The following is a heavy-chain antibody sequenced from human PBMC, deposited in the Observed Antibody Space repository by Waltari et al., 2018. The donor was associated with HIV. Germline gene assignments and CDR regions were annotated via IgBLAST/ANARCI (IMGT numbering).Heavy chain of an antibody. CDR2: ISSSSSYI. CDR1: GFTFSSYS. Sequence: EVQLVESGGGLVKPGGSLRLSCAASGFTFSSYSMDWVRQAPGKGLELVSSISSSSSYIYYADSVKGRFTISRDNAKNSLYLQMNILSAEDTAVYDCARGGGYSGENWFDPWGQGTLVTVSS. D-gene: IGHD3-10*01. J-gene: IGHJ5*02. V-gene: IGHV3-21*01. CDR3: ARGGGYSGENWFDP.